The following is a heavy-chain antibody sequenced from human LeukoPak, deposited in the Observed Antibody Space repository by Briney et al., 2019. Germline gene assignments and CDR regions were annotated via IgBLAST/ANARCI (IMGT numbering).Heavy chain of an antibody. J-gene: IGHJ4*02. Sequence: PGGSLRLSCAASGFTFSSYAMSWVCQAPGKGLEWVSAISDSGGSTYYVESVKGRFTISRDGSKNTLYLQMNSLRAEDTAIYYCAKDVYHKAFDYWGQGTLVTVSS. V-gene: IGHV3-23*01. CDR2: ISDSGGST. CDR1: GFTFSSYA. D-gene: IGHD5/OR15-5a*01. CDR3: AKDVYHKAFDY.